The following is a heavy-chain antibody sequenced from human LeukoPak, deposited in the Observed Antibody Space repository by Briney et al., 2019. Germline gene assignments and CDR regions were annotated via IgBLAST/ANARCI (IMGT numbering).Heavy chain of an antibody. D-gene: IGHD3-10*01. CDR3: ASQPSGPDAFDI. Sequence: SETLSLTCAVSGYSISSGYYWGWIRQPPGKGLEWIGSIYHSGSTYYNPSLKSRVTISVDTSKNQFSLKLSSMTAADTAVYYCASQPSGPDAFDIWGQGTMVTVSS. CDR1: GYSISSGYY. CDR2: IYHSGST. V-gene: IGHV4-38-2*01. J-gene: IGHJ3*02.